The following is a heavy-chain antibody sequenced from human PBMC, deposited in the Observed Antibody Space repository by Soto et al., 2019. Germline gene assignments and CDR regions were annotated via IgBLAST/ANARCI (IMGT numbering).Heavy chain of an antibody. V-gene: IGHV4-31*03. CDR1: GGSISSGGYY. CDR2: IYYSGST. CDR3: AREAAGILNWFDP. D-gene: IGHD6-25*01. J-gene: IGHJ5*02. Sequence: QVQLQESGPGLVKPSQTLSLTCTVSGGSISSGGYYWSWIRQHPGKGLEWIGYIYYSGSTYYNQCLKRRVTISVDTSKNQFSLKLSSVTAADTAVYYCAREAAGILNWFDPWGQGTLVTVSS.